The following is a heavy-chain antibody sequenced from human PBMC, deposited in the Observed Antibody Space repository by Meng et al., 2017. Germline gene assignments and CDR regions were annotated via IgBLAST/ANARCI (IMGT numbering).Heavy chain of an antibody. CDR2: ISGSGGST. J-gene: IGHJ5*02. CDR3: AKEGGSGITIFGVNWFDP. Sequence: GESLKISCAASGFTFSSYAMSWVRQAPGKWLEWVSAISGSGGSTYYADSVKGRFTISRDHSKNTLYLQMNSLRAEDTAVYYCAKEGGSGITIFGVNWFDPWGQGTRVTVSS. D-gene: IGHD3-3*01. CDR1: GFTFSSYA. V-gene: IGHV3-23*01.